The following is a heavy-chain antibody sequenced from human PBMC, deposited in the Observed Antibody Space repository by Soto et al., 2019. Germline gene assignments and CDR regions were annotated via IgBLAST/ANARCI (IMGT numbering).Heavy chain of an antibody. D-gene: IGHD6-13*01. J-gene: IGHJ5*02. CDR2: ISSSGNTI. CDR3: ARDSAARRPNNWLDP. CDR1: GFTFSSYE. V-gene: IGHV3-48*03. Sequence: EVQLVESGGGLVQPGGSLRLSCAASGFTFSSYEMNWVRQAPGKGLEWVSYISSSGNTIYYADSVKGRFTISRDNAQNSLFLQMNSLRAEDTAVYYCARDSAARRPNNWLDPWGQGTLFTVSS.